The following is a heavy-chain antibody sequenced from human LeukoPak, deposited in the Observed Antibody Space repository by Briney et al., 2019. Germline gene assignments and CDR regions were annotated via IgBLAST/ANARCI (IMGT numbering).Heavy chain of an antibody. J-gene: IGHJ3*02. CDR2: ISSSSSYI. V-gene: IGHV3-21*01. D-gene: IGHD4-17*01. Sequence: GGSLRLSCEASEFILSSYAMSWVRQAPGKGLEWVSSISSSSSYIYYADSVKGRFTISRDNAKNSLYLQMNSLRAEDTAVYYCARDLYGDFAFDIWGQGTMVTVSS. CDR1: EFILSSYA. CDR3: ARDLYGDFAFDI.